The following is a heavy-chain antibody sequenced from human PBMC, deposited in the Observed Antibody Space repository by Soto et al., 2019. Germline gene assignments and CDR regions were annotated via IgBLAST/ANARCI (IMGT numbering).Heavy chain of an antibody. Sequence: SESLSLTCTVSGGSISSGDYYWSWIRQPPGKGLEWIGYIYYSGSTYYNTSLKSRVTISVDTSKNQFSLKLSSVTAADTAVYYCAVGDIVVVPAAMGPSAFDIWGQGTMVTVSS. CDR3: AVGDIVVVPAAMGPSAFDI. D-gene: IGHD2-2*01. V-gene: IGHV4-30-4*01. CDR1: GGSISSGDYY. J-gene: IGHJ3*02. CDR2: IYYSGST.